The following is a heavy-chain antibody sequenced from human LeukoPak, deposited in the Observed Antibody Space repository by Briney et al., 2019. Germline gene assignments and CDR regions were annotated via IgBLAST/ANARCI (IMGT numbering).Heavy chain of an antibody. J-gene: IGHJ4*02. CDR2: TSGSGST. CDR1: GASISSHY. D-gene: IGHD3-10*01. V-gene: IGHV4-4*07. Sequence: SETLSLTCTVSGASISSHYWSWIRQPAGKGLELIGRTSGSGSTNYNPSLKSRVTISVDTSKNQFSLKLSSVTAADTAVYYCARYYYGSGSYYNDYWGQGTLVTVSS. CDR3: ARYYYGSGSYYNDY.